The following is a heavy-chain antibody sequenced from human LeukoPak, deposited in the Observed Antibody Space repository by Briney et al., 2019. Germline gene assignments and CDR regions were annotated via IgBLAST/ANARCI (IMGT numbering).Heavy chain of an antibody. D-gene: IGHD5-24*01. V-gene: IGHV4-4*07. CDR2: LYISGTS. CDR1: GGSMSRYY. CDR3: ARGDGFNFDY. J-gene: IGHJ4*02. Sequence: SETLSLTCTVSGGSMSRYYWNWIRQPAGKGLEWIGRLYISGTSSYNPSLKSRVSISVDKSKNQFSLKLTSVTAADTAVYYCARGDGFNFDYWGQGTLVTVSS.